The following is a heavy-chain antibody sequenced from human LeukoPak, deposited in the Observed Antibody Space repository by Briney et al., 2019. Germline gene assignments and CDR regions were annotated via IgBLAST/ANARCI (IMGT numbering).Heavy chain of an antibody. CDR2: IYYSGST. CDR3: ARGSFPAYMTTVTTRAFPFDP. J-gene: IGHJ5*02. D-gene: IGHD4-17*01. V-gene: IGHV4-59*01. Sequence: SETLSLTCTVSGGPISSYYWSWIRQPPGKGLEWIGNIYYSGSTNYNPSLQSRVTIPVDTPKHQFPLKLSPVTAADTAVYYCARGSFPAYMTTVTTRAFPFDPWGQGTLVTVSS. CDR1: GGPISSYY.